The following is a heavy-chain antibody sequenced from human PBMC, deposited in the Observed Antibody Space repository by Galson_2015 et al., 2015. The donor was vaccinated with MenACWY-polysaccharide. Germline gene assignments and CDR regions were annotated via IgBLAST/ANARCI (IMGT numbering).Heavy chain of an antibody. CDR1: GFTFSTYW. J-gene: IGHJ4*02. CDR2: IKSDGSST. V-gene: IGHV3-74*01. D-gene: IGHD5-12*01. Sequence: SLRLSCAASGFTFSTYWMHWVRQAPGKGLVWVSRIKSDGSSTNYADSVKGRFTISRDNAKNTLYLQMNSLRAEVTALYYCARGYSAFDRGQGTLVTVPA. CDR3: ARGYSAFD.